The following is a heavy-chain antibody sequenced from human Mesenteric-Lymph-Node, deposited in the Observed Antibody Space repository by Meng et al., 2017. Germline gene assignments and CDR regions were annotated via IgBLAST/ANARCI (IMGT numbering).Heavy chain of an antibody. D-gene: IGHD5-24*01. V-gene: IGHV1-46*01. J-gene: IGHJ4*02. CDR3: ARSPLDGYNYHFDY. CDR1: GYTFTSYY. Sequence: QVQLVQSGAEVKKPGASMKVSCKASGYTFTSYYIHWVRQAPGQGLEWMGVINPSGGSTTYSQKFQGRLTMTRDTSTSAVYMELSSLRSEGTAIYYCARSPLDGYNYHFDYWGQGTLVTVSS. CDR2: INPSGGST.